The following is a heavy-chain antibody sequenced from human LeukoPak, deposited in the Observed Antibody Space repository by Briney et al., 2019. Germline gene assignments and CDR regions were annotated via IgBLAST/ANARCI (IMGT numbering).Heavy chain of an antibody. CDR3: ARWRRSGDYFDY. V-gene: IGHV1-18*01. CDR1: GYTFTSYG. D-gene: IGHD1-26*01. J-gene: IGHJ4*02. CDR2: ISTYNGNT. Sequence: EASVKVSCKASGYTFTSYGISWVRQAPGQGLEWMGWISTYNGNTNYALKLQGRVTMTTDTSTSTAYMELRSLRSDDTAVYYCARWRRSGDYFDYWGQGTLVTVSS.